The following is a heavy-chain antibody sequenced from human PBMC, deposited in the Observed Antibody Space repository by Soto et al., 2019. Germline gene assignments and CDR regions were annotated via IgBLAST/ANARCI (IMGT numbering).Heavy chain of an antibody. CDR3: ASYDSSGYYPEYFQH. D-gene: IGHD3-22*01. CDR2: IYHSGST. V-gene: IGHV4-4*02. CDR1: GGSISSSNW. Sequence: QVQLQESGPGLVKPSGTLSLTCAVSGGSISSSNWWSWVRQPPGKGLEWIGEIYHSGSTNYHPSLKGRVTISVDKSKNQFSLKLSAVTAADTAVYYCASYDSSGYYPEYFQHWGQGTLVTVSS. J-gene: IGHJ1*01.